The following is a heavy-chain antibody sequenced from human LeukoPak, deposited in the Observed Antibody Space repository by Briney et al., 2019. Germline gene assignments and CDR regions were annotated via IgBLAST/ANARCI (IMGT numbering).Heavy chain of an antibody. CDR3: ATGGSYSTVDAFDI. CDR2: FDPEDGET. D-gene: IGHD1-26*01. Sequence: ASVKVSCKVSGYTLTELSMHWVRQAPGKGLEWMGGFDPEDGETIYAQKFQGRVTMTEDTSTDTAYMELSSLRSEDTAEYYCATGGSYSTVDAFDIWGQGTMVTVSS. V-gene: IGHV1-24*01. J-gene: IGHJ3*02. CDR1: GYTLTELS.